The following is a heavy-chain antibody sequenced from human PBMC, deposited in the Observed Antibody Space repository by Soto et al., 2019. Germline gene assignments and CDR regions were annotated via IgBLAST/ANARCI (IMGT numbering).Heavy chain of an antibody. CDR2: IYYSGST. CDR3: ARVDSGGYAYFDY. CDR1: GGSITRGGYY. D-gene: IGHD5-12*01. Sequence: QVQLQESGPRLVKPSQTLSLTCTVSGGSITRGGYYWPWIRQHPGQGLEWIGYIYYSGSTYYIPSLTSRLTMSVDTSNDQFSLKLSSLTAADTAVYYCARVDSGGYAYFDYWGQGTLVTVSS. V-gene: IGHV4-31*03. J-gene: IGHJ4*02.